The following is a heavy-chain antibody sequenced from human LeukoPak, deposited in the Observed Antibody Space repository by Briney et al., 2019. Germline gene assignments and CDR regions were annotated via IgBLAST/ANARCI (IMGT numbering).Heavy chain of an antibody. CDR3: ALLAVASDFDY. CDR1: GFMLSIYE. V-gene: IGHV3-48*03. CDR2: INRGASTM. Sequence: PGGSLRLSCAASGFMLSIYEMYWVRQAPGKGLEWVSYINRGASTMYYADSVKGRFTISRDNAKNSLFLQMNSLRAEDAAVYYCALLAVASDFDYWGQGTLVTVSS. J-gene: IGHJ4*02. D-gene: IGHD6-19*01.